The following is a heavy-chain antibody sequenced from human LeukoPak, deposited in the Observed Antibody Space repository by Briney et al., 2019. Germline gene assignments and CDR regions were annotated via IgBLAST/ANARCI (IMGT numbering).Heavy chain of an antibody. J-gene: IGHJ4*02. D-gene: IGHD1-26*01. CDR3: AKYSGTYLMLDH. CDR2: IHRDGSEK. Sequence: GGSRKLSCTVSGFTLSSFWMSWVRLTPEKGLQWVANIHRDGSEKYYEDSVKGRFIISRDNAKNSVYLQMNSLRGEDTAVYYCAKYSGTYLMLDHWGQGTLVTVSS. CDR1: GFTLSSFW. V-gene: IGHV3-7*01.